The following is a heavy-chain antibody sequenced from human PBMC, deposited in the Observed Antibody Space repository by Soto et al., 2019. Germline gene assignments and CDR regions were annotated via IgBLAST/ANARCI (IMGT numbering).Heavy chain of an antibody. Sequence: EVQLVESGGGLVKPGGSLRLSCAASGFTFSSYSMNWVRQAPGKGLEWVSSISSSSSYIYYADSVKGRFTISRDNAKNSLYLQMNSLRAEDTAAYYCAKTVKRIPIFGVVDWFDPWGQGTLVTVSS. CDR1: GFTFSSYS. V-gene: IGHV3-21*04. CDR3: AKTVKRIPIFGVVDWFDP. CDR2: ISSSSSYI. D-gene: IGHD3-3*01. J-gene: IGHJ5*02.